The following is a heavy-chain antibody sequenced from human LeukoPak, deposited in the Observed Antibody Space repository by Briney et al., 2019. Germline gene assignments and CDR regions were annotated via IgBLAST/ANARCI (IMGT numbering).Heavy chain of an antibody. V-gene: IGHV3-30-3*01. CDR3: ARGRCSSTSCLFDS. J-gene: IGHJ4*02. D-gene: IGHD2-2*01. CDR2: ISYDGINE. CDR1: GFTFSSNA. Sequence: GGSLRLSCAASGFTFSSNAMHWVRQAPGKGLEWVTVISYDGINEYYADSVKGRFTISRDNSKNTLFLQISSLRAEDTAVYYCARGRCSSTSCLFDSWGQGTLVTVS.